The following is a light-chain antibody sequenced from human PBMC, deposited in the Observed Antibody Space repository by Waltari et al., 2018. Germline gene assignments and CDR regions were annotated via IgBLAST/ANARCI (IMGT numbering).Light chain of an antibody. CDR1: QSVSSTY. Sequence: EIVLTQSPRTPSLSPGERATLPCRTSQSVSSTYLAWYQQKPGQAPRLLIHGASSRVTGLPDRFSGSGSGTDFTLTISRLEPEDFAVYYCQQYGSSPVTFGPGTKVDIK. J-gene: IGKJ3*01. CDR3: QQYGSSPVT. V-gene: IGKV3-20*01. CDR2: GAS.